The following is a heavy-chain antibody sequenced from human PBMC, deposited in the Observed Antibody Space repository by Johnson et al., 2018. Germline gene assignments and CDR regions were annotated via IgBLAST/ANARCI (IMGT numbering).Heavy chain of an antibody. Sequence: VQLVQSGGGLVQPGGSLRLSCAVSGFTFSDHYMDWVRQAPGKGLEWVGRIRNKANRYTTEYAASVEGSFTISRDDSKNSLYLQMNSLKVDDTAVYYCARVVIVRGHYYMDVWGKGTTVTDSS. CDR1: GFTFSDHY. CDR3: ARVVIVRGHYYMDV. V-gene: IGHV3-72*01. D-gene: IGHD2/OR15-2a*01. J-gene: IGHJ6*03. CDR2: IRNKANRYTT.